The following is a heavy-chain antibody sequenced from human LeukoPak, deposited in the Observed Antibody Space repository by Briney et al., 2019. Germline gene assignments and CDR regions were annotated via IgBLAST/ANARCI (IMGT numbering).Heavy chain of an antibody. J-gene: IGHJ6*04. V-gene: IGHV3-7*01. CDR3: AELGITMIGGV. CDR1: GFTFSDYW. Sequence: PGGSLRLSCAASGFTFSDYWMNWVRQAPGKGLEWVANIKQDGGETYYVDSVKGRFTISRDNAKNSLYLQMNSLRAEDTAVYYCAELGITMIGGVWGKGTTVTISS. CDR2: IKQDGGET. D-gene: IGHD3-10*02.